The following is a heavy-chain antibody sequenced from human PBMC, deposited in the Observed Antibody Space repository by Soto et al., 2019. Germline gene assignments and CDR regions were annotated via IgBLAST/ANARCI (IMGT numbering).Heavy chain of an antibody. D-gene: IGHD3-9*01. Sequence: QLQQWGAGPLRPLETLSLTCGVSGGSFGGYYWAWIRQSPEKGLEWIGEINDRGSFNYNPSLKSRVSISVDTSKSHYSLTLRSVTAADTAIYYCARESHDILTGPPWVWYFDLWGRGTLVTVSS. J-gene: IGHJ2*01. CDR2: INDRGSF. CDR1: GGSFGGYY. CDR3: ARESHDILTGPPWVWYFDL. V-gene: IGHV4-34*02.